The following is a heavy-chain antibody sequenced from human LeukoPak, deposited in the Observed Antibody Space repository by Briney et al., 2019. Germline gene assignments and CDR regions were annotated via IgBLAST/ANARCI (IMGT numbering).Heavy chain of an antibody. CDR2: ISGSGGST. D-gene: IGHD3-10*01. CDR1: GFTFSSYG. Sequence: GGSLRLSCAASGFTFSSYGMSWVRQAPGKGLEWVSAISGSGGSTYYADSVKGRFTISRDNSKNTPYLQMNSLRAEDTAVYYCAKRALYYYGSGSYNYYYYYMDVWGKGTTVTISS. CDR3: AKRALYYYGSGSYNYYYYYMDV. V-gene: IGHV3-23*01. J-gene: IGHJ6*03.